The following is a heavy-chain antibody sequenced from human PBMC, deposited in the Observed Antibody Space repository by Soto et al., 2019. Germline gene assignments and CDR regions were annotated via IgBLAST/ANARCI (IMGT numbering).Heavy chain of an antibody. V-gene: IGHV4-30-4*01. J-gene: IGHJ4*02. CDR1: GGSISSGDYY. D-gene: IGHD3-10*01. Sequence: SETLSLTCTVSGGSISSGDYYWSWIRQPPGKGLEWIGYIYYSGSTYYNPSLKSRVTISVDTSKNQFSLKLSSVTAADTAVYYCARLTSNYYGLGSPQAGNFDYWGQGTLVTVSS. CDR3: ARLTSNYYGLGSPQAGNFDY. CDR2: IYYSGST.